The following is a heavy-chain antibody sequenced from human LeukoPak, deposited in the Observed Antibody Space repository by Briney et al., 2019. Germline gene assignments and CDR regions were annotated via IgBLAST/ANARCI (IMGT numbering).Heavy chain of an antibody. Sequence: SETLSLTCTVSGGSISSYYWSWIRQPPGKGLEWIGYIYYSGSPNYNPSLKSRVTISVDTSKNQFSLKLSSVTAADTAVYYCARAPYCSGGSCYYYFDYWGQGTLVTVSS. CDR2: IYYSGSP. J-gene: IGHJ4*02. CDR3: ARAPYCSGGSCYYYFDY. CDR1: GGSISSYY. D-gene: IGHD2-15*01. V-gene: IGHV4-59*08.